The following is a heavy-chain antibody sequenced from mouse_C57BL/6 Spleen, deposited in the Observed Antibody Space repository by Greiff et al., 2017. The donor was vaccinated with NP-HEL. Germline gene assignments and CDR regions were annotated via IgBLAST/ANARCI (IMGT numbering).Heavy chain of an antibody. V-gene: IGHV1-53*01. CDR2: INPSNGGT. J-gene: IGHJ2*01. CDR3: ARFLNWDEGFDY. CDR1: GYTFTSYW. D-gene: IGHD4-1*01. Sequence: QVQLQQPGTELVKPGASGYTFTSYWMHWVKQRPGQGLEWIGNINPSNGGTNYNEKFKSKATLTVDKSSSTAYMQLSSLTSEDSAVYYCARFLNWDEGFDYWGQGTTLTVSS.